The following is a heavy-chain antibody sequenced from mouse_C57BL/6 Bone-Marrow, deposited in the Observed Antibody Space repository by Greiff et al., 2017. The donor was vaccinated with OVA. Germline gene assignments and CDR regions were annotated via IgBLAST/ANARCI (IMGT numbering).Heavy chain of an antibody. Sequence: QVQLKQPGAELVKPGASVKLSCEASGYTFTSYWMQWVKQRPGQGLEWIGEIDPSDSYTNYNQKFKGKATLTVDTSSSTAYMQLSSLTSEDSAVYYCARGGGYYVAWFAYWGQGTLVTVSA. CDR3: ARGGGYYVAWFAY. CDR2: IDPSDSYT. V-gene: IGHV1-50*01. CDR1: GYTFTSYW. D-gene: IGHD2-3*01. J-gene: IGHJ3*01.